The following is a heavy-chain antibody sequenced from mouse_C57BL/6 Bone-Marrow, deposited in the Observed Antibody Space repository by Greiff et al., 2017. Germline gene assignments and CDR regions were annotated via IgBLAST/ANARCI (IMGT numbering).Heavy chain of an antibody. Sequence: QVQLQQSGPELARPWASVKISCQAFYTFSRRVHFAIRDTNYWMQWVKQRPGQGLEWIGAIYPGNGDTCYIQKFKGKATLTADISSSTAYMQLSSLTSEDSAVYYCASPIYYDFYDYAMDYWGQGTSVTVSS. CDR2: GQGLEWIG. D-gene: IGHD2-4*01. J-gene: IGHJ4*01. CDR3: SEDSAVYYCASPIYYDFYDYAMDY. V-gene: IGHV1-87*01. CDR1: YTFSRRVH.